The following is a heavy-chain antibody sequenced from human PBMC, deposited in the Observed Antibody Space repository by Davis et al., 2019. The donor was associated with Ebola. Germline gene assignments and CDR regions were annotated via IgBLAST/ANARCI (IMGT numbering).Heavy chain of an antibody. J-gene: IGHJ4*02. CDR1: GFTFSSYA. CDR2: ISGSGGSP. Sequence: GESLKISCAASGFTFSSYAMNWVRQAPGKGLEWVSTISGSGGSPSYADSVKGRFTISRDNSRNTLYLQMNSLRADDTAIYYCAGGVTALFSDYWGQGTLVTVSS. D-gene: IGHD2-21*02. CDR3: AGGVTALFSDY. V-gene: IGHV3-23*01.